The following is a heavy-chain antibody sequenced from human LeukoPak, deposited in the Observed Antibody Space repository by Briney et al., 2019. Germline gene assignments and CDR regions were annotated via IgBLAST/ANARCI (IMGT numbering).Heavy chain of an antibody. J-gene: IGHJ4*02. CDR3: AKDSGSYFDY. CDR1: GFTFDDYA. D-gene: IGHD1-26*01. Sequence: GGSLRLSCAASGFTFDDYAMHWVRHAPGKGLEWVSLVSGDGGSTYYADSVKGRFTISRDNSKNSLYLQMNSLRTEDTALYYCAKDSGSYFDYWGQGTLVTVSS. V-gene: IGHV3-43*02. CDR2: VSGDGGST.